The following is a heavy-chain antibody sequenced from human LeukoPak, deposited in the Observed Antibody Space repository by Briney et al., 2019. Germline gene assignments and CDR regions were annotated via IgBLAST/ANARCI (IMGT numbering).Heavy chain of an antibody. J-gene: IGHJ3*02. D-gene: IGHD3-10*01. CDR1: GFTFSSYG. Sequence: PGGSLRLSCAASGFTFSSYGMHWVRQAPGKGLEWVAVISYDGSNKYYADSVKGRFTVSRDNSKNTLYLQMNSLRAEDTAVYYCAKSGSGSYYNYGAFDIWGQGTMVTVSS. CDR2: ISYDGSNK. CDR3: AKSGSGSYYNYGAFDI. V-gene: IGHV3-30*18.